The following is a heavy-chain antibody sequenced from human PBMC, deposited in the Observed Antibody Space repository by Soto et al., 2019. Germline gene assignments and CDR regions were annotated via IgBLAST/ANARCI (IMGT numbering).Heavy chain of an antibody. Sequence: SETLSLTCTVSGGSISTYYRSWIRQPPGKGLEWIGYIDYSGSTNYNPSLKSRVTISVDTSKNHFSLKLSSVTAADTAVYYCARGYYYMDVWGKGTTVTVSS. J-gene: IGHJ6*03. CDR2: IDYSGST. CDR3: ARGYYYMDV. CDR1: GGSISTYY. V-gene: IGHV4-59*01.